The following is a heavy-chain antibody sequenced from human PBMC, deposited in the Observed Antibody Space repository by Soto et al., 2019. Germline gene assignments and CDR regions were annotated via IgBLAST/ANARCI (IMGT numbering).Heavy chain of an antibody. CDR3: ALIAVAGTLGKDFDY. D-gene: IGHD6-19*01. V-gene: IGHV1-2*04. J-gene: IGHJ4*02. Sequence: GASVKVSCKASGYTFTGYYMHWVRQAPGQGLEWMGWINPNSGGTNYAQKFQGWVTMTRDTSISTAYMELSRLRSDDTAVYYCALIAVAGTLGKDFDYWGQGNLVTVSS. CDR2: INPNSGGT. CDR1: GYTFTGYY.